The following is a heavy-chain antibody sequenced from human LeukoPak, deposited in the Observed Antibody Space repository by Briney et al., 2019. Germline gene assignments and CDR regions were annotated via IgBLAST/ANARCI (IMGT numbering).Heavy chain of an antibody. CDR2: ISGDGGST. D-gene: IGHD6-6*01. CDR3: AKDRSLSRSSGYFDY. Sequence: GGSLRLSCAASGFNFDDYGMNWVRQAPGRGLEWVSLISGDGGSTYYADSVKGRFTISRDNSKNSLYLQMNSLRSEDTAFYYCAKDRSLSRSSGYFDYWGQGSLVTVSS. J-gene: IGHJ4*02. V-gene: IGHV3-43*02. CDR1: GFNFDDYG.